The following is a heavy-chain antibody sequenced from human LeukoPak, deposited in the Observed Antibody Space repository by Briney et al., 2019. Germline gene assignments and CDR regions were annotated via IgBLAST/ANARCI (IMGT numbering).Heavy chain of an antibody. CDR3: ARSYGSGSYYNVGYFDY. Sequence: ASVKVSCKASGYTFTSYGISWVRQAPGQGLEWMGWISAYNGNTNYAQKLQGRVTMTTDTSTSTAYMELSSLRSEDTAVYYCARSYGSGSYYNVGYFDYWGQGTLVTVSS. J-gene: IGHJ4*02. V-gene: IGHV1-18*01. CDR2: ISAYNGNT. CDR1: GYTFTSYG. D-gene: IGHD3-10*01.